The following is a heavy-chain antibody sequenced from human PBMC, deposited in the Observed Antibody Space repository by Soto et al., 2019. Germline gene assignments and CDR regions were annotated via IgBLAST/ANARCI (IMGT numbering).Heavy chain of an antibody. J-gene: IGHJ4*02. CDR1: GFTFSSYA. D-gene: IGHD2-2*01. CDR2: ISSNGGST. CDR3: ARSIFQLLCDY. Sequence: EVQLVESGGGLVQPGGSPRLSCAASGFTFSSYAMHWVRQAPGKGLEYVSAISSNGGSTYYANSVKGRFTISRDNSKNTLYLQMGSLRAEDMAVYYCARSIFQLLCDYWGQGTLVTVSS. V-gene: IGHV3-64*01.